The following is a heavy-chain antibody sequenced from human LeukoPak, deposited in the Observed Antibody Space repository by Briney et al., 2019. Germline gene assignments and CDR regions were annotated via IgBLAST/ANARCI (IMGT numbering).Heavy chain of an antibody. D-gene: IGHD4-17*01. J-gene: IGHJ3*02. CDR3: ARSAGDPHAFDI. V-gene: IGHV3-30*04. CDR1: GFTFSSHA. Sequence: GGSLRLSCAASGFTFSSHAMHWVRQAPGKGLEWVAVISYDGRNEDCADSVKGRITISRDNSKNTLYLQVNSLRAEDTAVYYCARSAGDPHAFDIWGLGTVVTVSS. CDR2: ISYDGRNE.